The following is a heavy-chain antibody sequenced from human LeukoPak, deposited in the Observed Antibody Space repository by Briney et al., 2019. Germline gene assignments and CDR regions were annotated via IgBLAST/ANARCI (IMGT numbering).Heavy chain of an antibody. D-gene: IGHD6-13*01. CDR1: GGSISNYY. V-gene: IGHV4-59*08. CDR2: ISYTGST. J-gene: IGHJ4*02. Sequence: SETLSLTCTVSGGSISNYYWSWIRQPPGKGPEWIGYISYTGSTNYNPSLKSRVTISVDTSKNQFSLKLSSVTAADTAVYYCARLGPAAGNSFDYWGQGTLVTVSS. CDR3: ARLGPAAGNSFDY.